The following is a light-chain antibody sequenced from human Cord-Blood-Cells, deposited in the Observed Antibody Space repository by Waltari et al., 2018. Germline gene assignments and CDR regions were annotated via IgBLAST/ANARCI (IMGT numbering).Light chain of an antibody. Sequence: ELVMTQSPATLSVSPGERATLSCRASQSVSSNLTWYQQKPGQAPRRLIDGASTRATGIPARFSGSGSGTEFTLTISSLQSEDFAVYYCQQYNNWPLTFGGGTKVEIK. CDR3: QQYNNWPLT. V-gene: IGKV3-15*01. J-gene: IGKJ4*01. CDR2: GAS. CDR1: QSVSSN.